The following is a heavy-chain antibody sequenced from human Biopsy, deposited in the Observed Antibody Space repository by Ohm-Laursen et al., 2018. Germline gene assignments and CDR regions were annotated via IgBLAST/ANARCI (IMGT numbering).Heavy chain of an antibody. Sequence: GSLRLSCAAFGFPVSDYYMSWIRQAPGRGLEWVSDINSSGSTKYHAESVKGRFTISRDNAMNSVYLQMNSLRGEDTAVYYCARAVGIAAAPIDYWGQGTLVTVSS. CDR2: INSSGSTK. V-gene: IGHV3-11*01. D-gene: IGHD2-15*01. CDR1: GFPVSDYY. CDR3: ARAVGIAAAPIDY. J-gene: IGHJ4*02.